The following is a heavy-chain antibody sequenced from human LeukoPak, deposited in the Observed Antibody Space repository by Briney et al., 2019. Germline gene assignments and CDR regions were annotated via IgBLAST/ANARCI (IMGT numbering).Heavy chain of an antibody. J-gene: IGHJ4*02. CDR3: ARAVSDCSSTSCYVVVGAGHFDY. Sequence: ASVKVSCKASGYTFTSYDSNWVRQPTGQGLEEMGWINHNSGNTAYAQKSQGRDTMTRNTDIITAYMALSSLRSEDTAVYYCARAVSDCSSTSCYVVVGAGHFDYWGQGTLVTVSS. CDR1: GYTFTSYD. CDR2: INHNSGNT. D-gene: IGHD2-2*01. V-gene: IGHV1-8*01.